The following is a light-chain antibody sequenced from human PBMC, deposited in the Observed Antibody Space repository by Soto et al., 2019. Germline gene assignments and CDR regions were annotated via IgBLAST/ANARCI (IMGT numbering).Light chain of an antibody. Sequence: QSALTQPPSASGSPGQSVTISCTGSIIDTDYRYVSWYQHHPGKAPKLMIYEVTRRPSGVPDRFSGSKSARTAFLTVSGLQAEDEADYYCSAYVGSNNFVFGTGTKVTVL. J-gene: IGLJ1*01. CDR2: EVT. CDR1: IIDTDYRY. CDR3: SAYVGSNNFV. V-gene: IGLV2-8*01.